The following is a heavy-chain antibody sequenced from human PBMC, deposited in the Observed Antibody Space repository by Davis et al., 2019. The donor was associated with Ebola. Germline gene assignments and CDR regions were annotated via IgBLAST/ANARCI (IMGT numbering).Heavy chain of an antibody. CDR1: GGSMTNYY. Sequence: PSETLSLTCIVSGGSMTNYYWSWIRKAPGRGLEWIGSMYYSGTSSYNPSLKSRVSISIDRSRNQVSLDLNSVTAADTAIYYCAALVPATRATDYWGQGILVSVSS. CDR3: AALVPATRATDY. CDR2: MYYSGTS. D-gene: IGHD2-2*01. J-gene: IGHJ4*02. V-gene: IGHV4-59*01.